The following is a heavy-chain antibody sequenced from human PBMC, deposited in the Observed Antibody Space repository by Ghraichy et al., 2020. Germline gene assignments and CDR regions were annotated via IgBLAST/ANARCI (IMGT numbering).Heavy chain of an antibody. Sequence: SETLSLTCTVSLGSINSTSYYWGWIRKSPGKGLEWIGSMSYRGHTYYNPSLESRVSISVDTSKNQFSLKLSSVTAADTAVFYCAGHHYSDDYNFKLTNFDYWGQGTLVTVSS. V-gene: IGHV4-39*01. J-gene: IGHJ4*02. D-gene: IGHD5-24*01. CDR2: MSYRGHT. CDR1: LGSINSTSYY. CDR3: AGHHYSDDYNFKLTNFDY.